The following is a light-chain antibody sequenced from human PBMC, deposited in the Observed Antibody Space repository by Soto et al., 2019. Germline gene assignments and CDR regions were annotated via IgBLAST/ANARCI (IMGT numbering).Light chain of an antibody. CDR2: LGS. CDR3: RQDLQTLSIT. J-gene: IGKJ5*01. Sequence: DIVMTQSPLSLPVTPGEPASISCRSSQSLLHSNGYNSLDWYLQKPGQSPQLLIYLGSNRASGVPDRLSGSGSRTDFTLKISRVEAEDVGVDYCRQDLQTLSITFGQGTRLEIK. CDR1: QSLLHSNGYNS. V-gene: IGKV2-28*01.